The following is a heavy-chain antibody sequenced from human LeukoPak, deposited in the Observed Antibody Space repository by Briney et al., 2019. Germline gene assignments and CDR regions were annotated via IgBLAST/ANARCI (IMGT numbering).Heavy chain of an antibody. CDR1: GYSFTSYW. V-gene: IGHV5-51*01. CDR2: IYPGDSDT. CDR3: ARHPHPQNYYDSSGYYGDDAFDI. Sequence: PGESLKISCKGSGYSFTSYWIGWVRQMPGKGLEWMGIIYPGDSDTRYSPSFQGQVTISADKSISTAYLQWSSLKASDTAMYYCARHPHPQNYYDSSGYYGDDAFDIWGQGTMVTVSS. D-gene: IGHD3-22*01. J-gene: IGHJ3*02.